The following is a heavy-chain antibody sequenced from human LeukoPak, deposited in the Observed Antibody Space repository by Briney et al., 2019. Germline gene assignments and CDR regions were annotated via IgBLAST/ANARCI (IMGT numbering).Heavy chain of an antibody. J-gene: IGHJ4*02. V-gene: IGHV4-30-2*01. CDR2: IYHSGST. CDR1: GGSISSGGYY. Sequence: SQTLSLTCTVSGGSISSGGYYWSWIRQPPGKGLEWIGYIYHSGSTYYNPSLKSRVTISVDRSKNQFSLKLSSVTAADTAVYYCATGHIRADDYGSGSYFDYWGQGTLVTVSS. CDR3: ATGHIRADDYGSGSYFDY. D-gene: IGHD3-10*01.